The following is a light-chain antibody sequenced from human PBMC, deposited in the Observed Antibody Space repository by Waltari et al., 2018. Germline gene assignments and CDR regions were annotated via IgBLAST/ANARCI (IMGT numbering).Light chain of an antibody. CDR3: QQYETYSGT. CDR1: QNINSW. CDR2: AAS. V-gene: IGKV1-5*01. Sequence: DIQMTQSPSTLSASAGDRVTITCRASQNINSWWAWYQQKPGKAPKLLIHAASSLQSGVPSRFSGGGSGTEFTLTISNLQPDDFATYYCQQYETYSGTFGQGTKVEIK. J-gene: IGKJ1*01.